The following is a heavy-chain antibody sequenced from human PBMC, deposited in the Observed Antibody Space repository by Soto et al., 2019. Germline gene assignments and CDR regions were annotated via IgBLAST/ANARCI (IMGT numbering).Heavy chain of an antibody. D-gene: IGHD5-18*01. V-gene: IGHV4-59*01. CDR2: IYYSGST. Sequence: QVQLQESGPGLVKPSETLSLTCTVSGGSISSYYWSWIRQPPGKGLEWIGYIYYSGSTNYNPSLKSRVTISVDTSKNQFSLKLSSVTAADTAVYYCARVGVDTAMVRYFDYWGQGTLVTVSS. CDR1: GGSISSYY. J-gene: IGHJ4*02. CDR3: ARVGVDTAMVRYFDY.